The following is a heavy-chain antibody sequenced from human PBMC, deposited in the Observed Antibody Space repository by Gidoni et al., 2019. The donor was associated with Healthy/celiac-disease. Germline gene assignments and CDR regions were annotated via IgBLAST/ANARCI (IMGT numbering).Heavy chain of an antibody. CDR3: AKDLEEYGSGSYYKVPNDY. V-gene: IGHV3-30*18. Sequence: QVQLVESGGSVVQPGRSLRLSCAASGFTFSSYGMHWVRQAPGKGLEWVAVISYDGSNKYYADSVKGRFTISRDNSKNTLYLQMNSLRAEDTAVYYCAKDLEEYGSGSYYKVPNDYWGQGTLVTVSS. D-gene: IGHD3-10*01. J-gene: IGHJ4*02. CDR2: ISYDGSNK. CDR1: GFTFSSYG.